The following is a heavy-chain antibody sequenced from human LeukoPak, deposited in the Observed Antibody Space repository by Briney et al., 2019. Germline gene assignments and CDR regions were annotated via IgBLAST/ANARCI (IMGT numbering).Heavy chain of an antibody. CDR2: IIPIFGTA. Sequence: SVNVSCKASGYTFTSYYMHWVRQAPGQGLEWMGGIIPIFGTANYAQKFQGRVTITADESTSTAYMELSSLRSEDTAVYYCADSSIAARPFDPWGQGTLVTVSS. D-gene: IGHD6-6*01. CDR3: ADSSIAARPFDP. J-gene: IGHJ5*02. CDR1: GYTFTSYY. V-gene: IGHV1-69*13.